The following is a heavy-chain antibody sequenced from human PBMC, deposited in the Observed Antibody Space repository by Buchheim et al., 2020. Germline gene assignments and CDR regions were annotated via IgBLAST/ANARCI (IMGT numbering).Heavy chain of an antibody. Sequence: QVQLQESGPGLVKPSQTLSVTCTVSGASISSGPYYWAWLRQHPGKGLEYLGYIYFTGSTYYNPSLESRFRISVDPSMKQFSLEVSSVTAADTAVYYCARLRSVTYFDSWGPGTL. D-gene: IGHD4-17*01. J-gene: IGHJ4*02. CDR2: IYFTGST. CDR1: GASISSGPYY. CDR3: ARLRSVTYFDS. V-gene: IGHV4-31*03.